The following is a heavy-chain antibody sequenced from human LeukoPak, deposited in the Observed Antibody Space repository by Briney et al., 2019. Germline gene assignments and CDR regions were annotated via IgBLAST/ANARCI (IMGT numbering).Heavy chain of an antibody. V-gene: IGHV4-4*07. J-gene: IGHJ5*02. Sequence: SETLSLTCTVSGGSISSYYWSWIRQPAGKGLEWIGRIQTNGSTNYNPSLKSRVTISVDKSKNQFSLELSSVTAADTAVYYCARGVGSIAMVRGVIEWFDPWGQGTLVTVSS. CDR3: ARGVGSIAMVRGVIEWFDP. CDR1: GGSISSYY. D-gene: IGHD3-10*01. CDR2: IQTNGST.